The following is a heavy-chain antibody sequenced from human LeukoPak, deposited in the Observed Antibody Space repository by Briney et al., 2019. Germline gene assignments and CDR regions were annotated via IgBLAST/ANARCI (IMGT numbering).Heavy chain of an antibody. CDR1: GASTSSSF. CDR2: INYRGET. J-gene: IGHJ6*02. CDR3: ARMIVATIRIGVYFYHGMDV. V-gene: IGHV4-59*08. Sequence: PSETLSLTCTVSGASTSSSFWSWIRQSPGKGLEWIGYINYRGETSQNPSLESRVSMSVDTSKNQISLQLTSVTAADMAVYYCARMIVATIRIGVYFYHGMDVWGQGTTVTVSS. D-gene: IGHD5-12*01.